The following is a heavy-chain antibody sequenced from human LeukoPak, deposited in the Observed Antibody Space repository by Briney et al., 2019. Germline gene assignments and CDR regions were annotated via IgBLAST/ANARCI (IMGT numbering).Heavy chain of an antibody. CDR1: GGSISSYY. V-gene: IGHV4-4*07. J-gene: IGHJ4*02. D-gene: IGHD5-18*01. Sequence: SETLSLTCSVSGGSISSYYWNWIRQPAGKGLEWIGRIYSSGSSNYNPPLKSRVTMSVDMSKNQFSLKLSSVTAADTAVYYCARDSYLDYWGQGTLVTVSS. CDR2: IYSSGSS. CDR3: ARDSYLDY.